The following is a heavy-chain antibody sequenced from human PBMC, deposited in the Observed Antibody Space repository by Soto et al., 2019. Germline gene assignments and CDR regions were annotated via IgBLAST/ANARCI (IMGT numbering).Heavy chain of an antibody. CDR1: GGSISSGGYY. CDR3: ASLASGIGDFDY. V-gene: IGHV4-31*03. D-gene: IGHD1-26*01. Sequence: SETLSLTCTVSGGSISSGGYYWSWIRQHPGKGLEWIGYIYYSGSTYYNPSLKSRVTISVDTSKNQFSVKLSSVTAADTAVYYCASLASGIGDFDYWGQGTLVTVSS. J-gene: IGHJ4*02. CDR2: IYYSGST.